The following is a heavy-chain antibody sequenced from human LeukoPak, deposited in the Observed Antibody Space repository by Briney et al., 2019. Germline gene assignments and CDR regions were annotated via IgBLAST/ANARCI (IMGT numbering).Heavy chain of an antibody. D-gene: IGHD3-16*02. V-gene: IGHV3-7*01. J-gene: IGHJ4*02. CDR1: GFTFIGYW. CDR3: ARDGGLTRYTMFDY. CDR2: INQDGSDK. Sequence: GGSLRVSCAASGFTFIGYWMSWVRQARGKGLEWVANINQDGSDKYYVDSVKGRFTISRDNAKNSLYLQMNSLTAEDTAVYYCARDGGLTRYTMFDYWGQGTLVTVSS.